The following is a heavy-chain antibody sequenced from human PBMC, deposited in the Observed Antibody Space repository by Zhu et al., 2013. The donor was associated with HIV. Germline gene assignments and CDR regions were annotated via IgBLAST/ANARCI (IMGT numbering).Heavy chain of an antibody. D-gene: IGHD6-13*01. CDR3: ARYDSWYSSSSYYFDY. V-gene: IGHV1-69*02. J-gene: IGHJ4*02. CDR1: GGTFSSYT. Sequence: QVQLVQSGAEVKKPGSSVKVSCKASGGTFSSYTISWVRQAPGQGLEWMGRIIPILGIANYAQKFQGRVTITADKSTSTAYMELSSLRSEDTAVYYCARYDSWYSSSSYYFDYWGQGTLVTVSS. CDR2: IIPILGIA.